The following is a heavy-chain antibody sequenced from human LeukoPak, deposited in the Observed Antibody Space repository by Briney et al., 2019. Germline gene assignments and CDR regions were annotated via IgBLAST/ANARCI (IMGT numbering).Heavy chain of an antibody. CDR3: AKRAAYSSSWHNWFDP. J-gene: IGHJ5*02. Sequence: GGSLRLSCAASGFTFSSYATSWVRQAPGKGLEWVSAISGSGGSTYYADSVKGRFTISRDNSKNTLYLQMNSLRAEDTAVYYCAKRAAYSSSWHNWFDPWGQGTLVTVSS. D-gene: IGHD6-13*01. CDR1: GFTFSSYA. CDR2: ISGSGGST. V-gene: IGHV3-23*01.